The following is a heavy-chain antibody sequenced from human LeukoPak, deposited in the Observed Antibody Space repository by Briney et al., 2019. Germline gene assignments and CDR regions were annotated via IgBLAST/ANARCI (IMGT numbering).Heavy chain of an antibody. J-gene: IGHJ4*02. V-gene: IGHV3-23*01. Sequence: GGSLRLSCAASGFTFSTYAMSWVRQAPGKGLEWVSAISSSGGNTIYADSVKGRFTISRDNSKNTLYLQMNSLRAEDTAVYYCAKEVYSYGPRGLDYWGQGTLVIVSS. CDR1: GFTFSTYA. D-gene: IGHD5-18*01. CDR3: AKEVYSYGPRGLDY. CDR2: ISSSGGNT.